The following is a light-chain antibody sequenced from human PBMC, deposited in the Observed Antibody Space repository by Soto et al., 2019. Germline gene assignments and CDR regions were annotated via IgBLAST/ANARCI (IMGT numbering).Light chain of an antibody. CDR2: LTS. CDR3: HQRQSWPRT. Sequence: EVVMTQSPATVSVSPVERPTLSCRASQSVTSNYLAWYQHKPGQANRLLIYLTSNRATGIPARFSGSGSGTDFTPTISSLEPEESAVYYCHQRQSWPRTVGQGTKVDIK. J-gene: IGKJ1*01. CDR1: QSVTSNY. V-gene: IGKV3-11*01.